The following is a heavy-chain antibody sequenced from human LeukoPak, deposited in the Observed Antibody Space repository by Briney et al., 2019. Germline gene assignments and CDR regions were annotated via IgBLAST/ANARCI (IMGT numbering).Heavy chain of an antibody. V-gene: IGHV3-30*18. Sequence: GGSLRLSCAASGFTFSSYGMHWVRRAPGKGLEWVAVISYDGSNKYHADSVKGRFTISRDNSKNTLYLQMNSLRAEDTAVYYCAKPTYGDYPGYWGQGTLVTVSS. CDR1: GFTFSSYG. D-gene: IGHD4-17*01. CDR3: AKPTYGDYPGY. CDR2: ISYDGSNK. J-gene: IGHJ4*01.